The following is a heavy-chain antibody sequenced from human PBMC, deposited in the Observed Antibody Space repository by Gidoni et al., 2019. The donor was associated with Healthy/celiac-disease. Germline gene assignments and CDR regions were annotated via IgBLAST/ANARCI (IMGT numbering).Heavy chain of an antibody. J-gene: IGHJ6*02. D-gene: IGHD3-10*01. Sequence: QVQLVASVGGVVQPGRSLRLSCAASGLTSISSAMPWVRQAPGKGLEWVAVISYDGSKKYYADSVKGRFTISRDNSKNTLYLQMNSLRAEDTAVYYCARGTARRITISYGMDVWGQGTTVTVSS. V-gene: IGHV3-30*04. CDR2: ISYDGSKK. CDR3: ARGTARRITISYGMDV. CDR1: GLTSISSA.